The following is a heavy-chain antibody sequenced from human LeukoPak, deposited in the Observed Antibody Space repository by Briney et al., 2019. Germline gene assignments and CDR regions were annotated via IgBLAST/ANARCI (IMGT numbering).Heavy chain of an antibody. V-gene: IGHV3-74*01. Sequence: PGGSLRLSCAASGFTFSDYTMNWVRQAPGKGLEWVSRIESVGGRTRYADSVKGRFTVSRDNAKNTLDLQMNSLRAEDTAVYYCARDTYYYNSSAFYHYYYGMDVWGQGTTVTVSS. D-gene: IGHD3-22*01. CDR1: GFTFSDYT. CDR2: IESVGGRT. CDR3: ARDTYYYNSSAFYHYYYGMDV. J-gene: IGHJ6*02.